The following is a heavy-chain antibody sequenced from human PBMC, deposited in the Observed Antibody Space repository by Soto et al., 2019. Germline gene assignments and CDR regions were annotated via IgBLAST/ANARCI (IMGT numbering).Heavy chain of an antibody. D-gene: IGHD2-15*01. J-gene: IGHJ4*02. Sequence: ASVKVSCKASGGTFSSYAISWVRQAPGQGLEWMGGIIPIFGTANYAQKFQGRVTITADESTSTAYMELSSLRSEDTAVYYCARAGGGYCSGGSCYAWIFWGQGTLVTVSS. CDR1: GGTFSSYA. CDR2: IIPIFGTA. V-gene: IGHV1-69*13. CDR3: ARAGGGYCSGGSCYAWIF.